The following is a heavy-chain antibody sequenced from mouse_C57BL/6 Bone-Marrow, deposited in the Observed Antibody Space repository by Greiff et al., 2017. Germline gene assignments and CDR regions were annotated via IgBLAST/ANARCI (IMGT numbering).Heavy chain of an antibody. Sequence: QVQLQQSGAELARPGASVKLSCKASGYTFTSYGISWVKQRTGQGLEWIGEIYPRSGNTYYNEKFKGKATLTADKSSSTAYMELRSLTSEDSAVYFCARADDYDGPPYWYFDVWGTGTTVTVSS. CDR2: IYPRSGNT. D-gene: IGHD2-4*01. V-gene: IGHV1-81*01. J-gene: IGHJ1*03. CDR3: ARADDYDGPPYWYFDV. CDR1: GYTFTSYG.